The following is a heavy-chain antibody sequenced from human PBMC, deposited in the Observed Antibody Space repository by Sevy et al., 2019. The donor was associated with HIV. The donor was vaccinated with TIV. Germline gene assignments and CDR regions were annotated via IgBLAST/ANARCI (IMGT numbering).Heavy chain of an antibody. J-gene: IGHJ4*02. CDR1: GFTFSSYS. CDR2: ISSSSSYI. D-gene: IGHD3-3*01. Sequence: GGSLRLSCAASGFTFSSYSMNWVRQAPGKGLEWVSSISSSSSYIYYADSVKGRFTISRDNAKNSLYLQMNSLRAEDTAVYYCARDPSILAIFGGEYYFDYWGQGTLVTVSS. V-gene: IGHV3-21*01. CDR3: ARDPSILAIFGGEYYFDY.